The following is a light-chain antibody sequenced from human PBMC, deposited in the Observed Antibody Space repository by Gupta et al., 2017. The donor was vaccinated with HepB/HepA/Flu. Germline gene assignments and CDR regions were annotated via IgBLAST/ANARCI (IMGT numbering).Light chain of an antibody. CDR3: QQYGSSPWT. Sequence: EIVLTQSPGPPSLSPGERATLSCRASQSGSSSYLAWYQQKPGQAPRPLIYGASSRATGIPDRFSGSGSGTDFTLTISRLEPEDFAVYYCQQYGSSPWTFGQGTKVEIK. CDR1: QSGSSSY. V-gene: IGKV3-20*01. J-gene: IGKJ1*01. CDR2: GAS.